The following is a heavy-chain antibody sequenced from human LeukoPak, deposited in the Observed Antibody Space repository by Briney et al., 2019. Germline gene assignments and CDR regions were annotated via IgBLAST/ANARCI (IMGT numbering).Heavy chain of an antibody. CDR1: GYTFTSYG. Sequence: ASVKVSCKASGYTFTSYGISWVRQAPGQGLEWMGWISAYNGNTNYAQKLQGRVTMTTDTSTSTAYMELRSLRSDDTAVYYCARADFDWFQSVLDYWGQGTLVTVSS. J-gene: IGHJ4*02. D-gene: IGHD3-9*01. CDR2: ISAYNGNT. CDR3: ARADFDWFQSVLDY. V-gene: IGHV1-18*01.